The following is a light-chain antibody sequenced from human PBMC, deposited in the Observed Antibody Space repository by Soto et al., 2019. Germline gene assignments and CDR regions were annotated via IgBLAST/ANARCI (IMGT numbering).Light chain of an antibody. CDR1: TSDIGGYNY. CDR3: SSYTTSSLEV. Sequence: QSALTQPASVSGSPGQSITISCTGSTSDIGGYNYVSWYQQYPGKVPKLMIYDVSNRPSGVSNRFSGSKSGNTASLTISGLQVEDEADYYCSSYTTSSLEVFGGGTKVTVL. CDR2: DVS. V-gene: IGLV2-14*03. J-gene: IGLJ2*01.